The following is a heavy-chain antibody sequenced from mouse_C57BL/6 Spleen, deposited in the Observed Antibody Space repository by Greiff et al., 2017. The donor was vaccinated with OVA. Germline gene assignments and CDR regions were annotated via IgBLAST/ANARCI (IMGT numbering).Heavy chain of an antibody. CDR3: ARAHYYGSLYGYFDV. J-gene: IGHJ1*03. CDR1: GFTFSSYA. V-gene: IGHV5-4*03. CDR2: ISDGGSYT. Sequence: EVKVVESGGGLVKPGGSLKLSCAASGFTFSSYAMSWVRQTPEKRLEWVATISDGGSYTYYPDNVKGRFTISRYNAKNNLYLQMSHLKSEDTAMYYCARAHYYGSLYGYFDVWGTGTTVTVSS. D-gene: IGHD1-1*01.